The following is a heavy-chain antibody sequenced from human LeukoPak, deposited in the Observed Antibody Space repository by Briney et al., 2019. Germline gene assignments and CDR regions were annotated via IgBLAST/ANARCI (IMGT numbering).Heavy chain of an antibody. J-gene: IGHJ4*02. Sequence: SETLSLTCAVYGGSFSGYYWSWIRQPPGKGLEWIGEINHSGSTNYNPSLKSRVTISVDTSKNQFTLKLSSVTAADTAVYYCARGRKPVDYWGQGTLVTVYS. CDR2: INHSGST. CDR3: ARGRKPVDY. CDR1: GGSFSGYY. D-gene: IGHD6-19*01. V-gene: IGHV4-34*01.